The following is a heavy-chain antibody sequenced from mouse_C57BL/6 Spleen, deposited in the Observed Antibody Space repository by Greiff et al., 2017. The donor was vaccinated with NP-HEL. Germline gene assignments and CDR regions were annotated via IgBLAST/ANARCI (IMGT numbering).Heavy chain of an antibody. D-gene: IGHD2-3*01. CDR3: TDDGYDFDD. CDR1: GFTFSNYW. CDR2: IRLKSDNYAT. Sequence: EVKLMESGGGLVQPGGSMKLSCVASGFTFSNYWMNWVRQSPEKGLEWVAQIRLKSDNYATHYAASVKGRFTISKAAYKSSVYQQMNKLRAEDTGIYYCTDDGYDFDDGGQGTTLTVSS. J-gene: IGHJ2*01. V-gene: IGHV6-3*01.